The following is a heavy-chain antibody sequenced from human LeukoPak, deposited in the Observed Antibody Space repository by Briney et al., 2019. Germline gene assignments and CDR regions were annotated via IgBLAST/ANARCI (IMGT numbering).Heavy chain of an antibody. CDR1: GFTFSSYS. CDR2: ISSSSYI. CDR3: AGAYCGGDCYSYDAFDI. V-gene: IGHV3-21*01. D-gene: IGHD2-21*02. Sequence: GGSLRLSCAASGFTFSSYSMNWVRQAPGKGLEWVSSISSSSYIYYADSVKGRFTISRDNAKNSLYLQMNSLRAEDTAVYYCAGAYCGGDCYSYDAFDIWGQGTMVTVSS. J-gene: IGHJ3*02.